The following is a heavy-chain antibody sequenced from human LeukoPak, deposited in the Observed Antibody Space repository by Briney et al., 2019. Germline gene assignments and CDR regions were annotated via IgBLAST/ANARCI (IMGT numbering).Heavy chain of an antibody. V-gene: IGHV4-59*01. Sequence: SSETLSLTCTVSGGSIDTYYWSWVRQPPGKGLEWIGYIHYSGSTNYNPSLKTRVTISVDTSKNQFSLKVSSVTAADTAVYYCARVRSPTSGTYLDYWGQGTLVTVSS. J-gene: IGHJ4*02. CDR2: IHYSGST. CDR1: GGSIDTYY. CDR3: ARVRSPTSGTYLDY. D-gene: IGHD1-26*01.